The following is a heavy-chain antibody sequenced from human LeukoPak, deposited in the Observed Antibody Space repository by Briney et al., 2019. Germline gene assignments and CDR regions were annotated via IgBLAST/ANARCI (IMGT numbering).Heavy chain of an antibody. Sequence: GESLRLSCAASGFTFSSDAMHWVRQAPGKGLEWVAFISYDANVKRYADSVKGRFTISRDNSKNTVYLQMSSLRPEDTAVYHCAKDRSTTWACDYWGQGTLVTVSS. CDR1: GFTFSSDA. CDR2: ISYDANVK. CDR3: AKDRSTTWACDY. D-gene: IGHD6-13*01. V-gene: IGHV3-30*18. J-gene: IGHJ4*02.